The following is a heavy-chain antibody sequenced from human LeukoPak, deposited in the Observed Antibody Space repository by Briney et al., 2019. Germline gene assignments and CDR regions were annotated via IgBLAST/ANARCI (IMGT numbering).Heavy chain of an antibody. CDR3: VKEPTI. V-gene: IGHV4-39*07. CDR2: VHLSGRV. Sequence: SETLSLTCSVSGGSISGSEYYWGWIRQPPAKGLEWLGAVHLSGRVEYNPSLRVRTTISVDTSKNQFSLKLTSMTAADTAFYYCVKEPTIWGQGILVTVSS. CDR1: GGSISGSEYY. J-gene: IGHJ4*02.